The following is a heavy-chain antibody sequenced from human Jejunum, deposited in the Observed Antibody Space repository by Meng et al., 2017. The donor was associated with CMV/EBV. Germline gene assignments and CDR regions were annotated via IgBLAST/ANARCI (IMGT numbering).Heavy chain of an antibody. CDR2: IYYSGSA. J-gene: IGHJ4*02. Sequence: SGDSLRSHYWSWIRQPPGKGLEWMGYIYYSGSATYSPSLRSRITISVDTSKNQFSLNLRSVTAADTAMYFCARGLGHASNNSHDSWGQGTLVTVSS. D-gene: IGHD1-1*01. CDR3: ARGLGHASNNSHDS. CDR1: GDSLRSHY. V-gene: IGHV4-59*11.